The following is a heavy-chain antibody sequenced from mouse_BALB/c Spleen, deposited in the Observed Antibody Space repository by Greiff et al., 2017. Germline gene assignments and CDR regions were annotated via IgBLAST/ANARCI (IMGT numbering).Heavy chain of an antibody. D-gene: IGHD2-14*01. CDR2: ISSGGSYT. CDR1: GFTFSSYG. J-gene: IGHJ4*01. CDR3: ARQGYDGVYYAMDY. Sequence: EVQLVESGGDLVKPGGSLKLSCAASGFTFSSYGMSWVRQTPDKRLEWVATISSGGSYTYYPDSVKGRFTISRDNAKNTLYLQMSSLKSEDTAMYYCARQGYDGVYYAMDYWGQGTSVTVSS. V-gene: IGHV5-6*01.